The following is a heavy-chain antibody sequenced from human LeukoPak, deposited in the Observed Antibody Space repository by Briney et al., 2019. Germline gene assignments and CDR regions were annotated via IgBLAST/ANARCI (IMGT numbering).Heavy chain of an antibody. V-gene: IGHV3-23*01. CDR2: ISGSGGST. CDR3: AKDRRLLPGHFDY. CDR1: GFTFSSYA. J-gene: IGHJ4*02. Sequence: GGSLRLSCAGSGFTFSSYAMSWVRQAPGKGLEWVSAISGSGGSTYYADSVKGRFTISRDNSKNTLYLQMNSLRAEDTAVYYCAKDRRLLPGHFDYWGQGTLVTVSS. D-gene: IGHD1-26*01.